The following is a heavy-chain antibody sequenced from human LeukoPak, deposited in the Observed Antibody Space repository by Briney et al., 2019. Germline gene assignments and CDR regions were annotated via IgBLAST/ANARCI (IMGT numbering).Heavy chain of an antibody. CDR1: GFTFTKYG. V-gene: IGHV3-74*01. CDR2: INTDGRST. Sequence: GGSLRLSCAASGFTFTKYGMHWDRQAPGKGLVWVSRINTDGRSTSYAGSVRGPFTISRDNAENTLYQQMNSLRTEDTAVYYCARDAWISRRPPDYWGQGTLVSVSS. CDR3: ARDAWISRRPPDY. D-gene: IGHD2-2*03. J-gene: IGHJ4*02.